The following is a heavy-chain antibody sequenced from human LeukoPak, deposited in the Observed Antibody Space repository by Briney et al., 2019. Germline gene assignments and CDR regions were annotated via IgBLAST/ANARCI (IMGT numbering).Heavy chain of an antibody. CDR3: ARDRVICSSTSCYHYYYYGMDV. Sequence: SETLSLTCTVSGGSISSYYWSWIRQPPGKGLEWIGYIYYSGSTNYNPSLKSRVTISVDTSKNQFSLKLSSVTAADTAVYYCARDRVICSSTSCYHYYYYGMDVWGQGTTVTVSS. J-gene: IGHJ6*02. CDR2: IYYSGST. D-gene: IGHD2-2*01. V-gene: IGHV4-59*12. CDR1: GGSISSYY.